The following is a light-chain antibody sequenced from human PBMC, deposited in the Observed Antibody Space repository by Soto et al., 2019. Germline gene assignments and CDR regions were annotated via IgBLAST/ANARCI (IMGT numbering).Light chain of an antibody. Sequence: QRTHPQYSLSASVGARIPITCRASQTIGTYLNWYQQLPGKAPKLLIYASSSLQTGVPSRFSGSGSGTHFTLIINSLQPEDFGTYYCQQSFNLPRTFGPGTRVETK. V-gene: IGKV1-39*01. CDR1: QTIGTY. CDR3: QQSFNLPRT. J-gene: IGKJ1*01. CDR2: ASS.